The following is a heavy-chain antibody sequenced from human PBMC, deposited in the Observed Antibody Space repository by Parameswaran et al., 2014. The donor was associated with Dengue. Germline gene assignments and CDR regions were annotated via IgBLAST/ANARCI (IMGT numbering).Heavy chain of an antibody. CDR2: IYPGDSDT. CDR3: ARHGRNDDYYGMDV. D-gene: IGHD1-1*01. Sequence: WIRQPPGKGLEWMGIIYPGDSDTRYSPSFQGQVTISADKSISTAYLQWSSLKASDTAMYYCARHGRNDDYYGMDVWGQGTTVTVSS. V-gene: IGHV5-51*01. J-gene: IGHJ6*02.